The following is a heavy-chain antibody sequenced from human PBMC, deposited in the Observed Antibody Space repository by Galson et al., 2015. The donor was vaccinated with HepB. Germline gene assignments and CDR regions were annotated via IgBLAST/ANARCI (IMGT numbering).Heavy chain of an antibody. Sequence: SVKVSCKASGYTFTSYYMHWVRQAPGQGLEWMGMINPSGGSTSYAQKFQGRVTMTRDTSTSTVYMELSSLRSEDTAVYYCARGGYCSSTSCHGYFQHWGQGTLVTVSS. J-gene: IGHJ1*01. CDR1: GYTFTSYY. V-gene: IGHV1-46*01. CDR3: ARGGYCSSTSCHGYFQH. D-gene: IGHD2-2*01. CDR2: INPSGGST.